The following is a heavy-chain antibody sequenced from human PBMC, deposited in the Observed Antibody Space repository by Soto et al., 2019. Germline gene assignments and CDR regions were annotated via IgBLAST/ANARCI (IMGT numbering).Heavy chain of an antibody. V-gene: IGHV3-23*01. J-gene: IGHJ4*02. CDR3: ATDHPDILTGYWDY. CDR2: ISGSGGST. CDR1: GFSFSSYA. Sequence: XVCLRLSCAACGFSFSSYAMSWVRQATGKGLEWVSAISGSGGSTYYADSVKGRFTISRDNSKNTLYLQMNSLRAEDTAVYYCATDHPDILTGYWDYWGQRTLVTVSS. D-gene: IGHD3-9*01.